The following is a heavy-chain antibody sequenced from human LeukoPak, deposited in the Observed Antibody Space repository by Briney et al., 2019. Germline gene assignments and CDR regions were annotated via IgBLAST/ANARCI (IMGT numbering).Heavy chain of an antibody. J-gene: IGHJ4*02. CDR1: GYTSTSYY. Sequence: ASVKVSCKASGYTSTSYYMHWVRQAPGQGLEWMGIINPSGGSTSYAQKFQGRVTMTRGTSTSTVYMELSSLRSEDTAVYYCARVDTAMVIDYWGQGTLVTVSS. CDR2: INPSGGST. CDR3: ARVDTAMVIDY. V-gene: IGHV1-46*01. D-gene: IGHD5-18*01.